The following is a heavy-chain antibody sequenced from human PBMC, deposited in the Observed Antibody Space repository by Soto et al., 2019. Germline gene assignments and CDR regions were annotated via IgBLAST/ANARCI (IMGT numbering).Heavy chain of an antibody. CDR1: GGTFSSYA. V-gene: IGHV1-69*01. D-gene: IGHD4-4*01. CDR2: IIPIFGTA. Sequence: QVQLVQSGAEVKKPGSSVKVSCKASGGTFSSYAISWVRQAPGQGLEWMGGIIPIFGTANYAQKFQGRVTITADESTSTAYMELSSLRSEDTAVYYCARDATVTTLGYYYGMAVWGQGTTVTVSS. CDR3: ARDATVTTLGYYYGMAV. J-gene: IGHJ6*02.